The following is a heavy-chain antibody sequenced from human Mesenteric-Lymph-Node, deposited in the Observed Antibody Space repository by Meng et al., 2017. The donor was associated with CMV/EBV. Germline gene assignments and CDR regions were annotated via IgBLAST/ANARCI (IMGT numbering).Heavy chain of an antibody. CDR1: GFTFDDYG. Sequence: GESLKISCAASGFTFDDYGMSWVRQAPGKGLEWVSSISASGIYIYYADSVKGRFTISRDSAKNSLYLQMNSLRAEDTAVYYCARDPSPDGMDVWGQGTTVTVSS. V-gene: IGHV3-21*01. D-gene: IGHD1-14*01. CDR3: ARDPSPDGMDV. CDR2: ISASGIYI. J-gene: IGHJ6*02.